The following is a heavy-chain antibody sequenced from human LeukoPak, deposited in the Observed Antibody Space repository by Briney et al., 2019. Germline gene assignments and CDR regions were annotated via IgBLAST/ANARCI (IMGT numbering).Heavy chain of an antibody. V-gene: IGHV1-2*02. J-gene: IGHJ4*02. D-gene: IGHD3-9*01. CDR3: ARVLPSYDILTGYRYYFDY. Sequence: ASVKVSCKASGYTFTGYYMHWVRQAPGQGLEWMGWINPNSGGTNYAQKFQGRVTMTRDTSISTAYMELSRLRSDDTAVYYCARVLPSYDILTGYRYYFDYWGQGTLVTVSP. CDR1: GYTFTGYY. CDR2: INPNSGGT.